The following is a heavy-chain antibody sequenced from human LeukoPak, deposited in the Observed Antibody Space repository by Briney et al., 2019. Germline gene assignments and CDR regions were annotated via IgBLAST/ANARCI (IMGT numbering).Heavy chain of an antibody. Sequence: GGSLRLSCAASGFTFTNYWMSWVRQAPGKGLEWVAHIKLDGSDKYYVDSVNGRFTISRDNAKNSLYLQMNSLRAEDTAVYYCARGGSYPDHWGQGTLVTVSS. J-gene: IGHJ4*02. CDR1: GFTFTNYW. CDR2: IKLDGSDK. V-gene: IGHV3-7*01. D-gene: IGHD1-26*01. CDR3: ARGGSYPDH.